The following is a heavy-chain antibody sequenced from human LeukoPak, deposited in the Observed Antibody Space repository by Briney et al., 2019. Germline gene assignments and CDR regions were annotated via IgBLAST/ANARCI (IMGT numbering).Heavy chain of an antibody. CDR1: GDSIISSY. CDR3: ARAPPRRCPGNDCYPIFDF. D-gene: IGHD2-21*02. J-gene: IGHJ4*02. V-gene: IGHV4-59*01. Sequence: SETLSLTCTVSGDSIISSYWSWIRQPPGKGLEWIAYMKFNGKTPYTPPLKTRVTISLDTSKNQFSLILNSVTTADTAVYYCARAPPRRCPGNDCYPIFDFWGQGSLVTVSS. CDR2: MKFNGKT.